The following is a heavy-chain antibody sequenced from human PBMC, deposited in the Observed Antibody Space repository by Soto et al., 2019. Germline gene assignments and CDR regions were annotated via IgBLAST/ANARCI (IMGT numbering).Heavy chain of an antibody. Sequence: ASETLSLTCTVSGGSISRGGYYWSWIRQHPGKGLEWIGYIYYSGSTYYNPSLKSRVTISVDTSKDQFSLKLSSVTAADTAVYYCARFSMIAAAGWVDYWGQGTLVTVSS. CDR1: GGSISRGGYY. D-gene: IGHD6-13*01. CDR3: ARFSMIAAAGWVDY. CDR2: IYYSGST. J-gene: IGHJ4*02. V-gene: IGHV4-31*03.